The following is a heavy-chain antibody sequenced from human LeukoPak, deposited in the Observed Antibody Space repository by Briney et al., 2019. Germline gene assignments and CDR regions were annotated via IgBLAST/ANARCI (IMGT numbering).Heavy chain of an antibody. D-gene: IGHD3-22*01. V-gene: IGHV4-4*07. J-gene: IGHJ6*03. CDR1: GGSIINYY. CDR3: ARLKYYDSTGYSPGYYMDV. Sequence: PSETLSLTCSVAGGSIINYYWSWIRQSAGTGLEWVGRIYITGSTTYNPSLQSRLSMSVDTSKSQFSLRLRSVSAADTAVHYCARLKYYDSTGYSPGYYMDVWGKGITVTVSS. CDR2: IYITGST.